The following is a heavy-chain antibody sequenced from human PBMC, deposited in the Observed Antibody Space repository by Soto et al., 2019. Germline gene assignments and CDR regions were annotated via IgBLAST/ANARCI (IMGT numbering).Heavy chain of an antibody. CDR2: IYYSGST. Sequence: SETLSLTCTVSGGSISSSSYYWGWIRQPPGKGLEWIGSIYYSGSTYYNPSLKSRVTISVDTSKNQFSLKLSSVTAADTAVYYCARGPLSDNWNVRYYYYYYMDVWGKGTTVTVSS. J-gene: IGHJ6*03. D-gene: IGHD1-1*01. CDR1: GGSISSSSYY. V-gene: IGHV4-39*01. CDR3: ARGPLSDNWNVRYYYYYYMDV.